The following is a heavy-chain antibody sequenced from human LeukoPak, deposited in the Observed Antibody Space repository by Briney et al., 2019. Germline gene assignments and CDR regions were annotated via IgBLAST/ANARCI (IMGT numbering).Heavy chain of an antibody. J-gene: IGHJ4*02. CDR1: GYSFTDYY. Sequence: ASVKVSCKESGYSFTDYYMHWVRQAPGQGLEWMGWINPKSGDTKYAQKFQGRITMTRDTSISTSYMELSRLRSDDTAVYYCARERCTTAGCDKPFDSWGQGTLITVSS. CDR3: ARERCTTAGCDKPFDS. D-gene: IGHD2-2*02. V-gene: IGHV1-2*02. CDR2: INPKSGDT.